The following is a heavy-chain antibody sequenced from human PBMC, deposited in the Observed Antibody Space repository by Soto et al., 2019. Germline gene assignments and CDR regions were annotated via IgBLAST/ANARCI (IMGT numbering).Heavy chain of an antibody. V-gene: IGHV4-61*01. Sequence: ASETLSLTCTVSGGSVSSGSYYWSWIRQPPGKGLEWIGYIYYSGSTNYNPSLKSRVTISVDTSKNQFSLKLSSVTAADTAVYYCARDRPHGIYYYYGMDVWGQGTTVTVSS. CDR3: ARDRPHGIYYYYGMDV. J-gene: IGHJ6*02. CDR2: IYYSGST. CDR1: GGSVSSGSYY.